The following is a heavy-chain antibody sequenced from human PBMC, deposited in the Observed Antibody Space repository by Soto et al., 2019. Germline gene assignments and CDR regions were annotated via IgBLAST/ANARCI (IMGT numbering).Heavy chain of an antibody. V-gene: IGHV4-34*01. D-gene: IGHD6-13*01. CDR2: INHSGST. CDR3: ARGFIAAAGTFWFDP. J-gene: IGHJ5*02. CDR1: GGSFSGYY. Sequence: PSETLSLTCAVYGGSFSGYYWSWIRQPPGKGLEWIGEINHSGSTNYNPSLKSRVTISVDTSKNQFSLKLSSVTAADTAVYYCARGFIAAAGTFWFDPWGQGTLVTGLL.